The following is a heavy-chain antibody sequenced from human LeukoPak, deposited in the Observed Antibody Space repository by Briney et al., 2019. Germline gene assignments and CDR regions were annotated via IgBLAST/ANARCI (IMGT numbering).Heavy chain of an antibody. CDR3: ARLTGYSSESWFDP. CDR2: MNPNSGNT. Sequence: GASVKVSCKASRYTFTSYDINWVRQATGQGLEWMGWMNPNSGNTGYAQKFQGRVTITRNTSISTAYMELSSLRSEDTAVYYCARLTGYSSESWFDPWGQGTLVTVSS. D-gene: IGHD3-9*01. V-gene: IGHV1-8*03. J-gene: IGHJ5*02. CDR1: RYTFTSYD.